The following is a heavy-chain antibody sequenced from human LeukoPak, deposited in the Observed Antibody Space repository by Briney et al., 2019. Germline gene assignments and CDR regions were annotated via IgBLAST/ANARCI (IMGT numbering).Heavy chain of an antibody. J-gene: IGHJ4*02. CDR3: ARDREGYCSSTSCYTGGELFDY. D-gene: IGHD2-2*02. CDR1: GFTFSSYW. CDR2: IKQDGSEK. Sequence: RGSLRLSCAASGFTFSSYWMSWVRQAPGKGLEWVANIKQDGSEKYYVDSVKGRFTISRDNAKNSLYLQMNSLRAEDTAVYYCARDREGYCSSTSCYTGGELFDYWGQGTLVTVSS. V-gene: IGHV3-7*01.